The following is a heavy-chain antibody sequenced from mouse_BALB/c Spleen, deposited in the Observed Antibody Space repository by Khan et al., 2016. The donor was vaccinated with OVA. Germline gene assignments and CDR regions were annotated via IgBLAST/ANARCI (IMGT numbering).Heavy chain of an antibody. D-gene: IGHD4-1*01. CDR3: ASHLTGSFAY. J-gene: IGHJ3*01. Sequence: EVQLVESGGDLVRPGGSLKLSCSASGFTFSTYGMSWVSQSPDKRLEWVATINSDGYYTYYLDSLKGRFIISRDNAKNTLYLQMRSLKSDDTAMYYCASHLTGSFAYWGQGPLFTVSA. CDR2: INSDGYYT. CDR1: GFTFSTYG. V-gene: IGHV5-6*01.